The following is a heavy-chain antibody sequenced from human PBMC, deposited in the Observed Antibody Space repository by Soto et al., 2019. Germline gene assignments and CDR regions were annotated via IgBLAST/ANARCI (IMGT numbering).Heavy chain of an antibody. V-gene: IGHV1-69*13. CDR2: IIPIFGTA. CDR3: ARVIVGATWSNLFDP. CDR1: GGTFSSYA. D-gene: IGHD1-26*01. Sequence: SVKVSCKAAGGTFSSYAISCVRQAPGQGLEWMGGIIPIFGTANYAQKFQGRVTITADESTSTAYMELSSLRSEDTAVYYCARVIVGATWSNLFDPWAQGTLVPVSS. J-gene: IGHJ5*02.